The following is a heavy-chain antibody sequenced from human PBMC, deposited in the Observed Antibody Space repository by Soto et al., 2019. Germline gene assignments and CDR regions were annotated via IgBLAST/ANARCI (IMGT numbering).Heavy chain of an antibody. D-gene: IGHD3-22*01. CDR1: GFTFSIYA. CDR3: WKSPGYDSRGYYSNVDY. J-gene: IGHJ4*02. CDR2: ISTSGGST. V-gene: IGHV3-23*01. Sequence: EVQLLESGGGLVQPGGSLRLSCAASGFTFSIYAMSWVRQAPGKGLEWVSAISTSGGSTYYTDSVKGRFTISRDNSKNTLYLQMNSLRADDTAVYYCWKSPGYDSRGYYSNVDYWGQGTLVTVSS.